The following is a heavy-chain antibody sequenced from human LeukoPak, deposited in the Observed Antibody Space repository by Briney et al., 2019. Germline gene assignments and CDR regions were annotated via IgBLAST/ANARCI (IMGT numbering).Heavy chain of an antibody. D-gene: IGHD3-22*01. Sequence: GESLKISCKASGFSFTSYWIGWVRQMPGKGLEWMGIIFPGDSDTRYSPSFQDQVTISVDKSINTAYLQWSSLKASDTALYYCARLGPASLYDSSSYYPLDSWGQGTPVTVS. CDR1: GFSFTSYW. J-gene: IGHJ4*02. CDR3: ARLGPASLYDSSSYYPLDS. CDR2: IFPGDSDT. V-gene: IGHV5-51*01.